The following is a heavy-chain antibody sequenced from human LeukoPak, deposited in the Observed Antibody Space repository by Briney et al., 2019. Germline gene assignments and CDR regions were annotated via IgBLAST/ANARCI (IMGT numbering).Heavy chain of an antibody. CDR3: AKPLSSSAGFDY. CDR2: ISGSGGTT. D-gene: IGHD6-6*01. CDR1: GFIFNNYA. V-gene: IGHV3-23*01. Sequence: PGGSLRLSCAASGFIFNNYAMSWVRKAPGKGLEWVSTISGSGGTTYYADSVKGRFTISRDNPKNTLYLQMNSLRAEDTAVYYCAKPLSSSAGFDYWGQGTLVTVSS. J-gene: IGHJ4*02.